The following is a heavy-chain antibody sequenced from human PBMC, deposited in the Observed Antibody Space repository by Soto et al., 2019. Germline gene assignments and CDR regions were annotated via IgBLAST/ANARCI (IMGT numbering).Heavy chain of an antibody. Sequence: GSLRLSCAASGFNVSLSYMCWVRPVPGKGLAWVSIIYSDGSTYYAASVKGRFTTSRDKFKNTLYLQMSSLRAEDTAVYYCARRKYCSSTTCFDYWGQGP. CDR2: IYSDGST. V-gene: IGHV3-66*01. CDR1: GFNVSLSY. J-gene: IGHJ4*02. CDR3: ARRKYCSSTTCFDY. D-gene: IGHD2-2*01.